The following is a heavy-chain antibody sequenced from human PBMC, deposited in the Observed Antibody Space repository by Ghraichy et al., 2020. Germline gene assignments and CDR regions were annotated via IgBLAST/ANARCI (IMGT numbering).Heavy chain of an antibody. J-gene: IGHJ3*01. CDR3: AKGGSYSSNWLRVAFDG. Sequence: GGSLRLSCAASGFSFSNYAMTWVRQVPGKGLEWASLISGSGGHTYYADSVKGRFTISRDNSKSTLYLQMNSLRAEDTAVYYCAKGGSYSSNWLRVAFDGWGQGTMVVVSS. CDR1: GFSFSNYA. V-gene: IGHV3-23*01. D-gene: IGHD6-13*01. CDR2: ISGSGGHT.